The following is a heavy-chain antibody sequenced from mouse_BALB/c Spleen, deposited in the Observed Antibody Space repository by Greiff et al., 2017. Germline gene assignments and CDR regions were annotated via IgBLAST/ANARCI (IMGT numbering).Heavy chain of an antibody. CDR1: RFTFSSFG. V-gene: IGHV5-17*02. CDR3: ARYYRYDYAMDY. D-gene: IGHD2-14*01. CDR2: ISSGSSTI. J-gene: IGHJ4*01. Sequence: DVMLVESGGGLVQPGGSRKLSCAASRFTFSSFGMHWVRQAPEKGLEWVAYISSGSSTIYYADTVKGRFTISRDNPKNTLFLQMTSLRSEDTAMYYCARYYRYDYAMDYWGQGTSVTVSS.